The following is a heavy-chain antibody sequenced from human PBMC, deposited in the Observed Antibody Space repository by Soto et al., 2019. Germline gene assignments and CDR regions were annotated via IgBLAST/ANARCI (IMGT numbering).Heavy chain of an antibody. Sequence: PVGSLRLSGVASGFTFSHYTLNWVRRAPGKGLEWVSTISDRPTGHTHYAESVRGRFTISRDDSRDTVFLQMDSLRAEDTAVYYCTTRMTAHFDYWGQGVLVPVPS. CDR2: ISDRPTGHT. D-gene: IGHD2-21*02. V-gene: IGHV3-23*01. CDR3: TTRMTAHFDY. J-gene: IGHJ4*02. CDR1: GFTFSHYT.